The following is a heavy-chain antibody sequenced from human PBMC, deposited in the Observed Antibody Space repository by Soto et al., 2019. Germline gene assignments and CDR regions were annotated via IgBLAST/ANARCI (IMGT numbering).Heavy chain of an antibody. Sequence: GGSLRLSCAASGFTFSSYGMHWVRQAPGKGLEWVAVISYDGSSKYYADSVKGRFTISRDNAKNTLYLQMNGLRAEDTAFYHCARIDCSSTSCPIDYWGQGTLVTVSS. CDR1: GFTFSSYG. J-gene: IGHJ4*02. CDR3: ARIDCSSTSCPIDY. D-gene: IGHD2-2*01. CDR2: ISYDGSSK. V-gene: IGHV3-30*03.